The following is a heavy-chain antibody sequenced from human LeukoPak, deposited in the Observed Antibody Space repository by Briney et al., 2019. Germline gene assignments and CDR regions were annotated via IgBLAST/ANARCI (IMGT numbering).Heavy chain of an antibody. CDR1: GFTFSSYS. CDR3: ARVLTATRTGDDY. V-gene: IGHV3-48*04. Sequence: PGGSLRLSCAASGFTFSSYSINWVRQAPGKGLEWVSYISSSGSTIYYADSVKGRFTISRDNAKNSLYLQMNSLRAEDTAVYYCARVLTATRTGDDYWGQGTLVTVSS. CDR2: ISSSGSTI. D-gene: IGHD2-21*02. J-gene: IGHJ4*02.